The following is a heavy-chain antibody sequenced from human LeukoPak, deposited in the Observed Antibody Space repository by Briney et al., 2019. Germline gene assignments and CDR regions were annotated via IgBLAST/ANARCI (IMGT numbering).Heavy chain of an antibody. CDR3: AKGYWSGYSFDNWFDP. CDR2: IRYVGSNK. Sequence: PGRSLTLSCAASGFTFSRYGMHWVRQAPGKGLEWVAVIRYVGSNKYYADSAKGRFTISRDNSKNTLYLQMNSLRAEDTAVYYCAKGYWSGYSFDNWFDPWGQGTLVTVSS. CDR1: GFTFSRYG. D-gene: IGHD3-3*01. V-gene: IGHV3-30*02. J-gene: IGHJ5*02.